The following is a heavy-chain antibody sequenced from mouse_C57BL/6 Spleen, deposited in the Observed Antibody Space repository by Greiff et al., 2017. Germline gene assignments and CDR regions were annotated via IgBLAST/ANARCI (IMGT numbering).Heavy chain of an antibody. D-gene: IGHD2-2*01. CDR3: ARRGYGYDRGMDY. CDR2: IDPSDSYT. V-gene: IGHV1-69*01. Sequence: QVQLQQPGAALVMPGASVKLSCKASVYTFTSYWMHWVKQRPGHGLEWIGEIDPSDSYTNYNQKFTGKSTLTVDKSSSPAYMQRSSLTSEDSSVYYCARRGYGYDRGMDYWGQGTSVTVSS. CDR1: VYTFTSYW. J-gene: IGHJ4*01.